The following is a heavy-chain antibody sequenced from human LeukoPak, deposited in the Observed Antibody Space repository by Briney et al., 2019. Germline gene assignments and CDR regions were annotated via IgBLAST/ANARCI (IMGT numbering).Heavy chain of an antibody. D-gene: IGHD3-22*01. V-gene: IGHV1-2*02. Sequence: GASVKVSCKASGYTFTGYYIHWMRQAPGQGLEWVGWINPDSGGTNYAQKFQGRVTVTRDSSINTAYMELSSLRSEDTAVYYCATRGHHGALTIIVVEPFDYWGQGTLVTVSS. CDR2: INPDSGGT. J-gene: IGHJ4*02. CDR3: ATRGHHGALTIIVVEPFDY. CDR1: GYTFTGYY.